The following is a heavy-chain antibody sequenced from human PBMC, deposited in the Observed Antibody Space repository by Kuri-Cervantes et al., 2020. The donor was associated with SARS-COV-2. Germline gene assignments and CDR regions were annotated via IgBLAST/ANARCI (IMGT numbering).Heavy chain of an antibody. CDR3: VRTEGVVDNYYFDY. CDR2: IYSTGAT. J-gene: IGHJ4*02. V-gene: IGHV4-59*01. CDR1: GGSIKNYF. Sequence: GSLRLSCTVSGGSIKNYFWTWIRQSPGKGLEWIGHIYSTGATNYNPSLKSRVAISLDTSKSQFSLNVSSMTAADTAVYYCVRTEGVVDNYYFDYWGQGTLVTVSS. D-gene: IGHD3-16*02.